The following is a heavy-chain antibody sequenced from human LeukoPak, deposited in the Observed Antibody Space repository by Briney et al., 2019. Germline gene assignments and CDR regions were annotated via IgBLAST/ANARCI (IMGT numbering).Heavy chain of an antibody. CDR1: GGSISSSSYY. Sequence: SETLSLTCTVAGGSISSSSYYWGWIRQPPGKVLEWIGSIYYSGSTYYNPSLKSRLTISVDTSKNQFPLKLRSVTAAHTAVYYCARVHDYGINWGQGTLVTVSS. D-gene: IGHD4-17*01. CDR3: ARVHDYGIN. V-gene: IGHV4-39*01. CDR2: IYYSGST. J-gene: IGHJ4*02.